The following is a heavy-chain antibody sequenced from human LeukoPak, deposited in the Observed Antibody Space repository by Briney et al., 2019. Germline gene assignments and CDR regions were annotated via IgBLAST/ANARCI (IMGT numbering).Heavy chain of an antibody. CDR1: GYSFTTYW. CDR3: ARALVGAATLSY. D-gene: IGHD1-26*01. Sequence: ECLKISCKGSGYSFTTYWIAWVRQMPGKGLEWMGVIYPGDSDTRYSPSFQGQVTLSADKSISIAYLQWSSLKASDTAIYYCARALVGAATLSYWGQGTLVTVSS. J-gene: IGHJ4*02. V-gene: IGHV5-51*01. CDR2: IYPGDSDT.